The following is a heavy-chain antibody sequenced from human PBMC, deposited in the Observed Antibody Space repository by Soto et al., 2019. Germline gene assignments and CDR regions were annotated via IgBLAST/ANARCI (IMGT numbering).Heavy chain of an antibody. Sequence: EVQLVESGGGLVQPGGSLRLSCSGSGFTFSDHWMHWVRQVPEKGLVWVSRIKSDGSGITSADSVKGRFTISRDNAQNTMYLQMSRLRDEDTAVYYCARGPPDYSTGGYVGYYWGRGTLVTVSS. CDR1: GFTFSDHW. J-gene: IGHJ4*01. D-gene: IGHD4-4*01. CDR3: ARGPPDYSTGGYVGYY. CDR2: IKSDGSGI. V-gene: IGHV3-74*03.